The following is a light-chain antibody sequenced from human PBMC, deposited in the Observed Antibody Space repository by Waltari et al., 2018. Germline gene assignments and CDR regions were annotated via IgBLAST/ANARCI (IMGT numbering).Light chain of an antibody. CDR1: SSNIGSNY. CDR2: RNK. CDR3: AAWDDSLSGWV. J-gene: IGLJ3*02. Sequence: QSVLTQPPSASGTPGQRVTISCSGSSSNIGSNYVYWYQQLPGTAPKLLIYRNKPRPPGAPDRFSGSKSGTSASLAISGLRSEDEADYYCAAWDDSLSGWVFGGGTKLTVL. V-gene: IGLV1-47*01.